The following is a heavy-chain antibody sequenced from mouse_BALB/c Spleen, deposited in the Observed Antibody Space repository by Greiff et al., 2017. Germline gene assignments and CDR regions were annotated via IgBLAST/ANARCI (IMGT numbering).Heavy chain of an antibody. Sequence: EVQLQQSGPDLVKPSHSLSLTCTVTGYSITSGYSWHWIRQFPGNKLEWMGYIHYSGSTNYNPSLKSRISITRDTSKNQFFLQLNSVTTEDTATYYCASKRHYYAMDYWGQGTSVTVSS. CDR3: ASKRHYYAMDY. J-gene: IGHJ4*01. V-gene: IGHV3-1*02. CDR2: IHYSGST. CDR1: GYSITSGYS.